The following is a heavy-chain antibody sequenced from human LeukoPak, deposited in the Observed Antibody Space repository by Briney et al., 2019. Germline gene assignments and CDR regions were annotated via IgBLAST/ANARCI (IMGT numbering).Heavy chain of an antibody. J-gene: IGHJ4*02. Sequence: GGSLRLSCAASGFTFSSYWMSWVRQAPGKGLEWVANIKQDGSEKYYVDSVKGRFTISRDNAKNSLYLQMNSLRAEDTAVYYCARGSKLLNYDILTGYTISYFDYWGQGTLVTVSS. CDR2: IKQDGSEK. CDR3: ARGSKLLNYDILTGYTISYFDY. D-gene: IGHD3-9*01. CDR1: GFTFSSYW. V-gene: IGHV3-7*01.